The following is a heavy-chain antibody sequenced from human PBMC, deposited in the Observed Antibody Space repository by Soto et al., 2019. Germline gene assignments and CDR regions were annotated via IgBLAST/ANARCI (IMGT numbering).Heavy chain of an antibody. J-gene: IGHJ4*02. D-gene: IGHD3-22*01. CDR1: GFTFSSYG. Sequence: QVQLVESGGGVVQPGRSLRLSCAASGFTFSSYGMHWVRQAPGKGLEWLAIISYDGNYKYYADSVKGRFTISRDNSKNTLYLQMNSLRAEDKAVYYCGKVSTYYYDSTFDYWGQGTLVTVSS. CDR3: GKVSTYYYDSTFDY. CDR2: ISYDGNYK. V-gene: IGHV3-30*18.